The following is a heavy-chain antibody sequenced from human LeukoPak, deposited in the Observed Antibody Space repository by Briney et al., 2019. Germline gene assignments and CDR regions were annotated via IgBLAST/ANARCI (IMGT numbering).Heavy chain of an antibody. V-gene: IGHV4-59*12. CDR2: IYYSGST. CDR1: GGSISSYY. D-gene: IGHD6-13*01. Sequence: SETLSLTCTVSGGSISSYYWSWIRQPPGKGLEWIGYIYYSGSTNYNPSLKSRVTMSIDTSKNQFSLRLNSVTAADTAVYYCARDLRAADPYYYYYMDVWGKGTTVTISS. CDR3: ARDLRAADPYYYYYMDV. J-gene: IGHJ6*03.